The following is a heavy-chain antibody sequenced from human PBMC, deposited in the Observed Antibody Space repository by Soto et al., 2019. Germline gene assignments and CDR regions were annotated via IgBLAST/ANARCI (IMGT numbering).Heavy chain of an antibody. D-gene: IGHD3-10*01. J-gene: IGHJ4*02. CDR3: ARHNYGSGSTYFDY. CDR2: IYYSWST. Sequence: QVQLQESGPGLVKPSETLSLTCTVSGGSISSYYWSWIRQPPGKGLEWIGYIYYSWSTDYNPSLKSRVNISVDTSKNQFSLKLNSMTAADTAVYYCARHNYGSGSTYFDYWGQGTLVTVSS. V-gene: IGHV4-59*08. CDR1: GGSISSYY.